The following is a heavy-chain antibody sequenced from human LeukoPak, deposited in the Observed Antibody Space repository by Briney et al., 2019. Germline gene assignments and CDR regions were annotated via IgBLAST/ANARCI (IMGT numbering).Heavy chain of an antibody. J-gene: IGHJ6*03. Sequence: ASVKVSCKASGYTFTSYYMHWVRQAPGQGLEWMGIINPSGGSTSYAQKFQGRVTMTRDMSTSTVYMELSSLRSEDTAVYYCARDHNGGTLRYYYYYMDVWGKGTTVTVSS. CDR1: GYTFTSYY. CDR3: ARDHNGGTLRYYYYYMDV. D-gene: IGHD4-23*01. CDR2: INPSGGST. V-gene: IGHV1-46*01.